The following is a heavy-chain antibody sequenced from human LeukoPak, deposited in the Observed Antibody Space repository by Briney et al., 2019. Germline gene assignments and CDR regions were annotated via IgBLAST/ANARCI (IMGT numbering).Heavy chain of an antibody. CDR2: IYYSGST. CDR1: GGSISSYY. CDR3: ARAGRDGYNGDY. D-gene: IGHD5-24*01. J-gene: IGHJ4*02. V-gene: IGHV4-59*01. Sequence: PSETLSLTCTVSGGSISSYYWSWIRQPPGKGLEWIGYIYYSGSTNYNPSLKSRVTISVDTSKNQFSLKLSSVTAADTAVYYCARAGRDGYNGDYWGQGTLVTVSP.